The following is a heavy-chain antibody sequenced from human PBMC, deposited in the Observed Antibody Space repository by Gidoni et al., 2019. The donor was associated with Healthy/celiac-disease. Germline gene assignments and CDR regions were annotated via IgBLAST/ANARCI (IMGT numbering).Heavy chain of an antibody. CDR1: GFTFSSYE. D-gene: IGHD6-19*01. CDR3: AREQWLVFGFDY. V-gene: IGHV3-48*03. Sequence: EVQLVESGGGLVQPGGSLRLSCAASGFTFSSYEMNWVRQAPGKGLEWVSYISSSGSTIYYADSVKGRFTISRDNAKNSLYLQMNSLRAEDMAVYYCAREQWLVFGFDYWGQGTLVTVSS. J-gene: IGHJ4*02. CDR2: ISSSGSTI.